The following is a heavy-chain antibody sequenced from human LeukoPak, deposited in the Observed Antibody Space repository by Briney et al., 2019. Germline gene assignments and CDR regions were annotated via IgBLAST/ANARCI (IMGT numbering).Heavy chain of an antibody. Sequence: SETLSLTCAVSGGSISSSNWWSWVRQPPGKGLEWIGEIYHSGSTNYNPSLKSRVTISVDTSKNQFSLKLSSVTAADTAVYYCARDLVAAAGRNAFDIWGQGTMVTVSS. V-gene: IGHV4-4*02. J-gene: IGHJ3*02. CDR2: IYHSGST. CDR1: GGSISSSNW. CDR3: ARDLVAAAGRNAFDI. D-gene: IGHD6-13*01.